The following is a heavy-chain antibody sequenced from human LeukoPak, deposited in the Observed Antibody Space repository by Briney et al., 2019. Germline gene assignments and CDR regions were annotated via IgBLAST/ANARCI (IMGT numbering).Heavy chain of an antibody. CDR1: GFTFSSYW. V-gene: IGHV3-7*01. J-gene: IGHJ4*02. Sequence: GGSLRLSCAASGFTFSSYWMTWVRQAPGKGLAWVANINQDGSGKYYVDSVKGRFTISRDNAKNSLYLQMNSLRAEDTAVYYCARDSGRREDSWGQGTQVTVSS. D-gene: IGHD1-26*01. CDR3: ARDSGRREDS. CDR2: INQDGSGK.